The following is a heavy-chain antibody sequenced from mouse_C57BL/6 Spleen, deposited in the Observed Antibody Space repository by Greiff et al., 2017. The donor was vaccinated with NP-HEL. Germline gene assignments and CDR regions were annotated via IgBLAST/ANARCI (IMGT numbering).Heavy chain of an antibody. CDR3: TRRRVERSFDY. CDR1: GYTFTDYE. Sequence: VHLVESGAELVRPGASVTLSCKASGYTFTDYEMHWVKQTPVHGLEWIGAIDPETGGTAYNQKFKGKAILTADKSSSTAYMELRSLTSEDSAVYYCTRRRVERSFDYWGQGTTLTVSS. D-gene: IGHD1-1*01. V-gene: IGHV1-15*01. J-gene: IGHJ2*01. CDR2: IDPETGGT.